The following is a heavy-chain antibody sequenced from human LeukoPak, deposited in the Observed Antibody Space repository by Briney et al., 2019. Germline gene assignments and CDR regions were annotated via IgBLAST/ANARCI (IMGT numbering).Heavy chain of an antibody. J-gene: IGHJ4*02. D-gene: IGHD1-14*01. V-gene: IGHV4-39*01. CDR3: AKQGTTTWKLDC. CDR1: WGYINGNNYY. CDR2: MHYNGAT. Sequence: SETLSLTCLVSWGYINGNNYYWVWIRQPPGKGLEWIGSMHYNGATHYNPSLKCRVSMSVDTSKNQFSLKVSSVTAGDTVVYYCAKQGTTTWKLDCWGQGTLVTVSS.